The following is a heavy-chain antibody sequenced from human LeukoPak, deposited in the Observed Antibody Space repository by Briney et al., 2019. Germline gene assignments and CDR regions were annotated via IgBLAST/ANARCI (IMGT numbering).Heavy chain of an antibody. CDR1: GFTFSSYW. J-gene: IGHJ4*02. CDR2: ILYDGSNK. CDR3: ARDVTPFI. D-gene: IGHD2-15*01. Sequence: GGSLRLSCAASGFTFSSYWMSWVRQAPGKGLEWVAFILYDGSNKYYADSVKGRFTISRDNTKNSLYLQMNSLRAEDTAVYYCARDVTPFIWGQGTLVTVSS. V-gene: IGHV3-30*02.